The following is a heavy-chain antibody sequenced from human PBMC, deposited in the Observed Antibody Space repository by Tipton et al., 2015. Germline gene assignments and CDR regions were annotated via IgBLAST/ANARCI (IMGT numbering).Heavy chain of an antibody. J-gene: IGHJ4*02. D-gene: IGHD6-25*01. CDR3: AEQSGY. CDR1: GFTFNNYA. V-gene: IGHV3-23*01. CDR2: IYSGGRT. Sequence: SLRLSCAASGFTFNNYAMGWVRQAPGKGLEWVSVIYSGGRTNYADSVKGRFTISRDTSKNTLYLQMNSLRAEDTAVYYCAEQSGYWGQGTLVTVSS.